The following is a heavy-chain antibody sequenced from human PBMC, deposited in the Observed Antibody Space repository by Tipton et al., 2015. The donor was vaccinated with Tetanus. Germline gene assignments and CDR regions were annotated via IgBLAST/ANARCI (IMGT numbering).Heavy chain of an antibody. CDR2: IYHSGST. CDR1: GGSISSSNW. V-gene: IGHV4-4*02. CDR3: ARVFVGVYAFDI. J-gene: IGHJ3*02. D-gene: IGHD1-26*01. Sequence: TLSLTCAVSGGSISSSNWWSWVRQPPGKGLGWIGEIYHSGSTNYNPSLKSRVTISVDKSKSQFSLKLSSVTAADTAVYYCARVFVGVYAFDIWGQGTMVTVSS.